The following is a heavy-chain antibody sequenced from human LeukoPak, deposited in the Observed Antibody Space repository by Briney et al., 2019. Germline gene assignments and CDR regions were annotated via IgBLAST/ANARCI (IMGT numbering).Heavy chain of an antibody. CDR1: GGSLSSQF. CDR3: ARALVRATMVWYFDL. V-gene: IGHV4-59*11. Sequence: SETLSLTCTVSGGSLSSQFWSWIRQPPGKGLEWIGNIYNSGTTNYNPSLESRVTISVDTSKNQLSLQLTSVTAADTAVYYCARALVRATMVWYFDLWGRGTLVTVSS. D-gene: IGHD5-12*01. J-gene: IGHJ2*01. CDR2: IYNSGTT.